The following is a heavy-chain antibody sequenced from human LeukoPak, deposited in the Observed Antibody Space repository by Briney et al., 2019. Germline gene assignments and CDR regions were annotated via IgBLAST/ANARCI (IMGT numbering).Heavy chain of an antibody. D-gene: IGHD4-11*01. CDR1: GYTLRGNY. J-gene: IGHJ4*02. V-gene: IGHV1-2*02. CDR2: IDANNGDT. CDR3: ARDPSSVTLYFFDY. Sequence: ASVTISCKASGYTLRGNYIHWLRQAPGQGLEWMGWIDANNGDTKSAQKFQGRVTMSRDTSISTAYMDLSSLSPDDAAVYYCARDPSSVTLYFFDYWGQGTLVTVSS.